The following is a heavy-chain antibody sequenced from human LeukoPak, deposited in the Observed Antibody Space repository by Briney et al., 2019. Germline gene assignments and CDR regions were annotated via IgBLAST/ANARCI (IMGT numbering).Heavy chain of an antibody. CDR2: IHQFGSP. D-gene: IGHD3-10*01. CDR1: GGSISSSSYY. V-gene: IGHV4-39*07. J-gene: IGHJ6*03. Sequence: SETLSLTCTVSGGSISSSSYYWGWIRQPPGKGLEWIEEIHQFGSPNYNPSLKSRVTLLVDKSSNQFSLKLSSVTAADTAVYYCAASPRSGAYYMDVWGKGTTVTVSS. CDR3: AASPRSGAYYMDV.